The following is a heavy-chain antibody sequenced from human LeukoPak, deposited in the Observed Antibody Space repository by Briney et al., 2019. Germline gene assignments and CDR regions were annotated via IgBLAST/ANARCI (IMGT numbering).Heavy chain of an antibody. CDR3: ARDAEDCSGTRCYAGVDY. J-gene: IGHJ4*02. V-gene: IGHV1-18*01. Sequence: ASVKVSCKASGYTFTSYGISWVRQAPGQGLEWMGWISGYNGNTNYAQILQDRVTMTTDTSTSTAYMELRSLRSDDTAVYYCARDAEDCSGTRCYAGVDYWGQGTLVTVSS. D-gene: IGHD2-2*01. CDR1: GYTFTSYG. CDR2: ISGYNGNT.